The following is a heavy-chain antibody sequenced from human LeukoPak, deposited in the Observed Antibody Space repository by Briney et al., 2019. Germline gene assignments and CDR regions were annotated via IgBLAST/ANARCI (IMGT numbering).Heavy chain of an antibody. J-gene: IGHJ5*02. D-gene: IGHD3-10*01. V-gene: IGHV3-15*01. CDR3: TTDPAITMVLRVMSLNWFDP. CDR2: IKSKTDGGTT. Sequence: GGSLRLSCAASGFTFSNAWMSWVRQAPGKGLEWVGRIKSKTDGGTTDYAAPVKGRFTISRDDSKNTLYLQMNSLKTEDTAVYYCTTDPAITMVLRVMSLNWFDPWGQGTLVPVSS. CDR1: GFTFSNAW.